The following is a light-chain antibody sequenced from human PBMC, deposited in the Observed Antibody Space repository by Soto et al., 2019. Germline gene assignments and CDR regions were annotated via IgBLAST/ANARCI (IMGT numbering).Light chain of an antibody. CDR2: KAS. CDR3: QQLDRYTFT. V-gene: IGKV1-5*03. CDR1: QTISSW. Sequence: DILMTQSPSTLSASGGDTVAITCRASQTISSWVAWYQQKPGRAPELLIYKASSLESGVPSRFSGSGSGTEFTLTISSLQPLDFASYYCQQLDRYTFTFGRGTKVEIK. J-gene: IGKJ4*01.